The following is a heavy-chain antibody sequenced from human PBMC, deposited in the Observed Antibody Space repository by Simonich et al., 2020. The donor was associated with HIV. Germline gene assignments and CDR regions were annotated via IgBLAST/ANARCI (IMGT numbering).Heavy chain of an antibody. CDR1: GGSISSYY. Sequence: QVQLQESGPGLVKPSETLSLTCTVSGGSISSYYWSWIRQPPGKGLEWIGYIYYSGSTNYNPSLKSRVTISVDTSKNQFSLKLSSVTAADTAVYYCARTSYYGSGSYYSDYWGQGTLVTVSS. CDR2: IYYSGST. V-gene: IGHV4-59*12. J-gene: IGHJ4*02. CDR3: ARTSYYGSGSYYSDY. D-gene: IGHD3-10*01.